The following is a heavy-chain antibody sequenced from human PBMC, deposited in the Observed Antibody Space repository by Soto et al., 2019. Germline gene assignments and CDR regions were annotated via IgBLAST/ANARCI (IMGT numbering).Heavy chain of an antibody. V-gene: IGHV1-69*06. Sequence: SVKVSCKASGGTFSSYAISWVRQAPGQGLEWMGGIVPIFGTANYAQKFQGRVTITADKSTSTAYMELSSLRSEDTAVYYCARERTGIAVAGMSWFDPWGQGTLVTVSS. J-gene: IGHJ5*02. CDR1: GGTFSSYA. CDR2: IVPIFGTA. D-gene: IGHD6-19*01. CDR3: ARERTGIAVAGMSWFDP.